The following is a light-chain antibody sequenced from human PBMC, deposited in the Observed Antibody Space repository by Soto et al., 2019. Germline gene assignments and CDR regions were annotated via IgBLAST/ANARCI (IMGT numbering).Light chain of an antibody. J-gene: IGLJ2*01. V-gene: IGLV2-14*01. CDR1: SSDIGGYNY. Sequence: SALTKPASVSGSPGQSITISCTGTSSDIGGYNYVSWYQQHPGKAPKLMIYDVSIRPSGVSNRFSGSKSGNTASLTISGLQAEDEADYYCSSYTSSSPVVFGGGTKLTVL. CDR2: DVS. CDR3: SSYTSSSPVV.